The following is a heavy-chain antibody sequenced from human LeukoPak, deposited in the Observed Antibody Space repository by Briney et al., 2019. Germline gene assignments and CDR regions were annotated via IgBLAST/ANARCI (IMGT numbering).Heavy chain of an antibody. J-gene: IGHJ4*02. D-gene: IGHD5-18*01. CDR2: ISGSGGST. CDR1: GFTFSTYG. CDR3: AKGGYSYGDFDY. Sequence: GGSLRLSCAASGFTFSTYGMNWVRQAPGKGLEWVSAISGSGGSTYYADSVKGRFTISRDNSKNTLYLQMNSLRAEDTAVYYCAKGGYSYGDFDYWGQGTLVTVSS. V-gene: IGHV3-23*01.